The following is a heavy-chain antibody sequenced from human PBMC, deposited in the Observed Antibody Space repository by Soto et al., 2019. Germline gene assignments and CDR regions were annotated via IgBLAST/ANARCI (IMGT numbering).Heavy chain of an antibody. CDR2: IYYSGST. V-gene: IGHV4-59*01. J-gene: IGHJ4*02. CDR1: GGSISSYY. CDR3: ARAYCSGGSCYSDY. Sequence: SSETLSLTCTVSGGSISSYYWSWIRQPPGKGLEWIGYIYYSGSTNYNPSLKSRVTISVDTSKNQFSLKLSSVTAADTAVYYCARAYCSGGSCYSDYWGQGTLVTVSS. D-gene: IGHD2-15*01.